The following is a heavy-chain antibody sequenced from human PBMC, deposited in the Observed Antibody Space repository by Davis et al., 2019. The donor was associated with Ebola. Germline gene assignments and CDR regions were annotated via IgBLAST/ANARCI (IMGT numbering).Heavy chain of an antibody. Sequence: PGGSLRLSCATSGFTFSSYWMSWVRQAPGQGLEWVAVTWSDGSSKFYTDSVRGRFTISRDNSKNTLFLQMNSLRAEDTAMYYCVKDQHVMIEPSAPEVGGQGTLVTVS. V-gene: IGHV3-33*08. CDR3: VKDQHVMIEPSAPEV. D-gene: IGHD1-14*01. CDR1: GFTFSSYW. CDR2: TWSDGSSK. J-gene: IGHJ4*02.